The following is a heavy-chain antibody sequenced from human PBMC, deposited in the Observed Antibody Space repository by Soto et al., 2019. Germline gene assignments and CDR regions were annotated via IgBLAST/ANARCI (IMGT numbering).Heavy chain of an antibody. CDR3: AKGLYSSSWTVEYYYYYYGMDV. J-gene: IGHJ6*02. CDR2: ISGSGGST. Sequence: GGSLRLSCAASGFTFSSYAMSWVRQAPGKGLEWVSAISGSGGSTYYADSVKGRFTISRDNSKNTLYLQMNRLRAEDTAVYYCAKGLYSSSWTVEYYYYYYGMDVWGQGTTVTVSS. CDR1: GFTFSSYA. D-gene: IGHD6-13*01. V-gene: IGHV3-23*01.